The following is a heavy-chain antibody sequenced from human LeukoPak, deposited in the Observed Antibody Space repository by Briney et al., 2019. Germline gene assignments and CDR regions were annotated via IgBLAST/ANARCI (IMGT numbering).Heavy chain of an antibody. V-gene: IGHV3-30*04. CDR3: APAVSSSWYAAY. Sequence: GGSLRLSCATSGFSFTAYTIHWVRQAPGEGPEWVALASGDGIHKQYAASVQSRITNSRDNSESTVYLEMNALKDGDTGIYYCAPAVSSSWYAAYWGHGTRVTVSS. D-gene: IGHD6-13*01. CDR2: ASGDGIHK. CDR1: GFSFTAYT. J-gene: IGHJ4*01.